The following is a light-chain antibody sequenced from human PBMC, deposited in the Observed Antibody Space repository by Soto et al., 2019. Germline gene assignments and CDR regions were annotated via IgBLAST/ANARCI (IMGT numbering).Light chain of an antibody. CDR1: SYNIGAGYD. CDR3: QSYDSSLSGSYV. V-gene: IGLV1-40*01. J-gene: IGLJ1*01. Sequence: QSVLTQPPSVSGFPGQSVTISCTGSSYNIGAGYDVHWYQQLPGTAPKLLIYVNTNRPSGVPDRFSGSKSGTSASLAITGLQAEDEADYYCQSYDSSLSGSYVFGTGTKLTVL. CDR2: VNT.